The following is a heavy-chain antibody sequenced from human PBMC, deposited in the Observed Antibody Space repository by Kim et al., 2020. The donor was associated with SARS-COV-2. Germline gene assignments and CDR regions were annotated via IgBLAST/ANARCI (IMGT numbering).Heavy chain of an antibody. CDR1: GGSFSGYY. CDR2: INHSGST. CDR3: ARGQRVRYFDWLYYYGMDV. Sequence: SETLSLTCAVYGGSFSGYYWSWIRQPPGKGLEWIGEINHSGSTNYNPSLKSRVTISVDTSKNQFSLKLSSVTAADTAVYYCARGQRVRYFDWLYYYGMDVWGQGTTVTVSS. V-gene: IGHV4-34*01. D-gene: IGHD3-9*01. J-gene: IGHJ6*02.